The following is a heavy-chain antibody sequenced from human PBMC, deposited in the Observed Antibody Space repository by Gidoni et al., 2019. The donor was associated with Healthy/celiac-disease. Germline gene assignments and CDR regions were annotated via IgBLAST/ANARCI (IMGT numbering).Heavy chain of an antibody. J-gene: IGHJ5*02. CDR2: ISSSSSDI. CDR1: GFPFSSYS. D-gene: IGHD6-19*01. CDR3: ARGAVAVNWFDP. V-gene: IGHV3-21*01. Sequence: EVQLVESGGGLVKPGGSVSRSCAASGFPFSSYSMNWVRQAPGKGLEWVSSISSSSSDIYYADSVKGRVTISRDNAKNSLYLQMNSLRAEDTAVYYCARGAVAVNWFDPWGQGTLVTVSS.